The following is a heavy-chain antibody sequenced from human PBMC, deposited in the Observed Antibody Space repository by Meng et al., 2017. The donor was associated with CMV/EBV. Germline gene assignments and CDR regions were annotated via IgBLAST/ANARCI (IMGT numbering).Heavy chain of an antibody. D-gene: IGHD3-3*01. J-gene: IGHJ6*02. Sequence: GESLKISCEASGFIFSSYGMHWVRQAPGKGLEWVAVIWYDGSNKYYADSVKGRFTISRDNSKNTLYLQMNSLRAEDTAVYYCARQRVTIFGVVTLYYGMDVWGQGTTVTVSS. CDR2: IWYDGSNK. CDR3: ARQRVTIFGVVTLYYGMDV. V-gene: IGHV3-33*01. CDR1: GFIFSSYG.